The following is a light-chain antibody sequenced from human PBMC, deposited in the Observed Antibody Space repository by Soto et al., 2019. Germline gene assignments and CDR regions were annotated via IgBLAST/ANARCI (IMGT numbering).Light chain of an antibody. V-gene: IGLV2-14*03. Sequence: QSVLTQPASVSGSPGQSITISCTGTSSDVGAYNYVSWYQHHPGKAPKLIIYDVSDRPSGVSNRFSASKSGSTASLTISGLQSEDEADYYCAAWDDSLNGLVFGGGTKVTVL. J-gene: IGLJ2*01. CDR2: DVS. CDR1: SSDVGAYNY. CDR3: AAWDDSLNGLV.